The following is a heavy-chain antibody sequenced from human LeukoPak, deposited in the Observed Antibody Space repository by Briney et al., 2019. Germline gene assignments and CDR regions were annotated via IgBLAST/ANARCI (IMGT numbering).Heavy chain of an antibody. CDR1: GGSISSYY. D-gene: IGHD3-3*01. CDR2: IYYSGST. J-gene: IGHJ6*03. Sequence: SETLSLTCTVSGGSISSYYWSWIRQPPGKGLEWIGYIYYSGSTNYNPSLKSRVTISVDTSKNQFSLKLSSVTAADTAVYYCARERRNDFWSGYSPYMDVWGKGTTVTVSS. V-gene: IGHV4-59*01. CDR3: ARERRNDFWSGYSPYMDV.